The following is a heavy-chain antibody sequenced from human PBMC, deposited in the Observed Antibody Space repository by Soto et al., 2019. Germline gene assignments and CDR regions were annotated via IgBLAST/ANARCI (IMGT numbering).Heavy chain of an antibody. CDR2: INHSGST. V-gene: IGHV4-34*01. J-gene: IGHJ5*02. CDR3: ARRRTIFGVVIRGNWFDP. CDR1: GGSFSGYY. D-gene: IGHD3-3*01. Sequence: PSETLSLTCAVYGGSFSGYYWSWIRQPPGKGLEWIGEINHSGSTNYNPSLKSRVTISVDTSKNQFSLRLSSVTAADTAVYYCARRRTIFGVVIRGNWFDPWGQGTLVTV.